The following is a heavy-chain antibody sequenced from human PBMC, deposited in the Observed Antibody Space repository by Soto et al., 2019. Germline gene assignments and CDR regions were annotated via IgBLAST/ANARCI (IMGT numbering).Heavy chain of an antibody. V-gene: IGHV1-2*04. Sequence: ASVKVSCKASGYTFVGYHIHWVRQAPGQGLEWMGWINPNSGGTNYAQKFQGWVTMTRDTSISTAYMELSTLRSNDTAVYYCARDQGDFWSGSNWFDPWGQGTLVT. CDR1: GYTFVGYH. CDR2: INPNSGGT. CDR3: ARDQGDFWSGSNWFDP. J-gene: IGHJ5*02. D-gene: IGHD3-3*01.